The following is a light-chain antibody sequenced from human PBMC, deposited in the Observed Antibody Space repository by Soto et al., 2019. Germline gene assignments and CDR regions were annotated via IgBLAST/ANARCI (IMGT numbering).Light chain of an antibody. V-gene: IGLV1-44*01. J-gene: IGLJ2*01. CDR1: SSNIGSNA. CDR2: SNN. Sequence: QAVVTQPPSASGTPGQRVTISCSGSSSNIGSNAVNWYQQLPGTAPKLLIYSNNQRPSGVPDRFSGSKSGTSASLAISGLQSEVEADYYCAAWDDSLKGVLFGGGTKLTVL. CDR3: AAWDDSLKGVL.